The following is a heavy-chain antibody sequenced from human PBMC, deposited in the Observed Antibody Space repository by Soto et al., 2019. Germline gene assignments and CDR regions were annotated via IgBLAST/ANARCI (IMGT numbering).Heavy chain of an antibody. V-gene: IGHV5-51*01. Sequence: PGESLKISCKGSGYSFTSYWIGWVPQMPGKGLEWMGIIYLGDSDTRYSPSFQGQVTISADKSISTAYLQWSSLKASDTAMYYCARQTYCSSTSCYTVDSWGQGTLVTVSS. CDR2: IYLGDSDT. J-gene: IGHJ4*02. CDR3: ARQTYCSSTSCYTVDS. CDR1: GYSFTSYW. D-gene: IGHD2-2*02.